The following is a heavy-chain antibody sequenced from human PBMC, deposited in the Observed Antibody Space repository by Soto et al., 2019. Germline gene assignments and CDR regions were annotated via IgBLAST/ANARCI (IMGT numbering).Heavy chain of an antibody. J-gene: IGHJ4*02. CDR1: GYTFTSYG. Sequence: AASVKVSCKASGYTFTSYGISWVRQAPGQGLEWMGWISAYNGNTNYAQKLQGRVTMTTDTSTSTAYMELRSLRSDDTAVYYCARSITIFGVVIHYYFDYWGQGTLVTVSS. CDR2: ISAYNGNT. D-gene: IGHD3-3*01. V-gene: IGHV1-18*01. CDR3: ARSITIFGVVIHYYFDY.